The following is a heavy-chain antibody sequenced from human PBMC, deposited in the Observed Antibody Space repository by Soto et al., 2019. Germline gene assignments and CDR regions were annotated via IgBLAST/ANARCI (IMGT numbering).Heavy chain of an antibody. CDR2: IYWDDDK. J-gene: IGHJ6*03. Sequence: QITLKESGPTLVKPTQTLTLTYTFSGFSLSTSGEGVGWIRQPPGKALEWLALIYWDDDKRYSPSLKSRLTITKDTSKNRVVLTMTNMDTVDTATYYSCYTRGGLGYMAVWGKGTTVTVSS. CDR3: CYTRGGLGYMAV. CDR1: GFSLSTSGEG. D-gene: IGHD2-2*02. V-gene: IGHV2-5*02.